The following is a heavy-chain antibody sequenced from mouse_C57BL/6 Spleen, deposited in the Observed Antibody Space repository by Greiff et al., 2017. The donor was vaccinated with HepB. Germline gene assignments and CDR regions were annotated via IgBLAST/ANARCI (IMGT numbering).Heavy chain of an antibody. V-gene: IGHV1-19*01. CDR2: INPYNGGT. D-gene: IGHD1-1*01. Sequence: EVQLQQSGPVLVKPGASVKMSCKASGYTFTDYYMNWVKQSHGKSLEWIGVINPYNGGTSYNQKFKGKATLTVDKSSSTAYMELNSLTSEDSAVYYCVPYYYGSSLLYFDVWGTGTTVTVSS. J-gene: IGHJ1*03. CDR1: GYTFTDYY. CDR3: VPYYYGSSLLYFDV.